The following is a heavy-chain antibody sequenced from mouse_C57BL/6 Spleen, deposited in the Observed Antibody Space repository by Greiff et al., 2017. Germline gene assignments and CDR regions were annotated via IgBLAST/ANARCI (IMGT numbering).Heavy chain of an antibody. CDR2: INPYNGDT. J-gene: IGHJ2*01. CDR1: GYSFTGYF. D-gene: IGHD1-1*01. V-gene: IGHV1-20*01. Sequence: EVQVVESGPELVKPGDSVKISCKASGYSFTGYFMNWVMQSHGKSLEWIGRINPYNGDTFYNQKFKGKATLTVDKSSSTAHMELRSLTSEDSAVYYCALITTVVGYYFDYWGQGTTLTVSS. CDR3: ALITTVVGYYFDY.